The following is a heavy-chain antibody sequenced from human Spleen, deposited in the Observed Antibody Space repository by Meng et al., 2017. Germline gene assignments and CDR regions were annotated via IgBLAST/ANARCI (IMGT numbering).Heavy chain of an antibody. D-gene: IGHD6-25*01. V-gene: IGHV1-2*06. CDR3: ARDEDISAAGKLFGDY. CDR1: GHNIPGYY. Sequence: QVRLSESGAEVQKPAASVKGSCTPSGHNIPGYYIHWVRRAPGQGLEWMGRINHKSGDTHYAQKFQARVTMTGDTSISTAYMELSGLRSDDTAMYYCARDEDISAAGKLFGDYWGQGTLVTVSS. CDR2: INHKSGDT. J-gene: IGHJ4*02.